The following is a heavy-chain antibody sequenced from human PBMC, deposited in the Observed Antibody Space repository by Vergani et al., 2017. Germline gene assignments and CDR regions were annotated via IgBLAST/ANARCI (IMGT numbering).Heavy chain of an antibody. Sequence: QVQLQESGPGLVKPSQTLSLTCTVSGGSISSGGYYWSWIRQHPGKGLEWIGYIYYSGSTYYNPSLKSRVSISVDTSKNQFSLKLSSVTAADTAEYYCARDGLITFGGVIVPNNWFDPWGQGTLVTVSS. J-gene: IGHJ5*02. CDR3: ARDGLITFGGVIVPNNWFDP. D-gene: IGHD3-16*02. CDR1: GGSISSGGYY. V-gene: IGHV4-31*03. CDR2: IYYSGST.